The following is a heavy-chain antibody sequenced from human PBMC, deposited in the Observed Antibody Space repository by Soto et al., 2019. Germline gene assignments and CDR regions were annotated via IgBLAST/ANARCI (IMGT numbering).Heavy chain of an antibody. Sequence: GGSLRLSCAASGFTFSNAWMSWVRQAPGKGLEWVGRIKSKTDGGTTDYAAPVKGRFTISRDDSKNTLYMQMNSLKTDDTAVYYCSTAAASANLLPLYYGMDDWGQGTTVTVSS. J-gene: IGHJ6*02. D-gene: IGHD2-15*01. CDR2: IKSKTDGGTT. CDR3: STAAASANLLPLYYGMDD. CDR1: GFTFSNAW. V-gene: IGHV3-15*01.